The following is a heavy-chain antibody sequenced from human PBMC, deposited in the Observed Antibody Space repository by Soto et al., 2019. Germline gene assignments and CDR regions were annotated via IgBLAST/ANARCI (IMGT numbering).Heavy chain of an antibody. CDR3: ARRTANFWSGSPFDI. CDR1: GYTFTSYA. V-gene: IGHV1-3*01. Sequence: ASAEIACKASGYTFTSYAMHWVRQTNGQRLEWMGWINAGNGNTKYSQKFQGRVTITRDTSASTAYMELSSLRSEDTAVYYCARRTANFWSGSPFDIWGQATMVTVS. CDR2: INAGNGNT. D-gene: IGHD3-3*01. J-gene: IGHJ3*02.